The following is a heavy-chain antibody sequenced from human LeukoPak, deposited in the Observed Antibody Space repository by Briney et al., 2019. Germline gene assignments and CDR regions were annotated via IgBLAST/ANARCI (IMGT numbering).Heavy chain of an antibody. CDR2: IKTDGRTT. J-gene: IGHJ4*02. V-gene: IGHV3-74*01. CDR3: TTGLSYGYEW. D-gene: IGHD3-16*01. CDR1: GMTFSNHW. Sequence: PGGSLRLSCAASGMTFSNHWMHWVRQAPGKGLVWVSLIKTDGRTTIYADSVKGRFTISRDNGKSTLYLQMNSLRAEDTAIYYCTTGLSYGYEWWGQGTVVTVSS.